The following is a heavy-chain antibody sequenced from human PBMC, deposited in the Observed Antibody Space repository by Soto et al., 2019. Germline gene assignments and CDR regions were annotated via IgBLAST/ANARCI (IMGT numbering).Heavy chain of an antibody. Sequence: SETLSLTCTVSGGSISSYYLSWIRQPPGKGLEWIGYIYYSGSTNQNPSLKSRVTISVDTSKNQFSLKLSSVTAADTAVYYCARDRWTSSTRHFDYWGQGTLVTSPQ. J-gene: IGHJ4*02. CDR1: GGSISSYY. D-gene: IGHD2-2*01. CDR2: IYYSGST. CDR3: ARDRWTSSTRHFDY. V-gene: IGHV4-59*01.